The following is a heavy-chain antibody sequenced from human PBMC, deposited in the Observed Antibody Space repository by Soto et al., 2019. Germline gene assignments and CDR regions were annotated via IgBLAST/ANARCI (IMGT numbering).Heavy chain of an antibody. J-gene: IGHJ6*03. V-gene: IGHV3-74*01. CDR1: GFTFSSYW. CDR3: ASSSLGVYYRDV. D-gene: IGHD6-6*01. Sequence: GGSLRLSCAASGFTFSSYWMHWVRQAPGKGLVWVSRINSDGSSTSYADSVKGRFTISRDNAKNTLYLQMNSLRAEDTAVYYCASSSLGVYYRDVWGKGTTVTVSS. CDR2: INSDGSST.